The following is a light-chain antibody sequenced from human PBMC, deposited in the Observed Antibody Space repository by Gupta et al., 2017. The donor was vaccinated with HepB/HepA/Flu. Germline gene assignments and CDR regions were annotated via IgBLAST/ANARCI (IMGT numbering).Light chain of an antibody. J-gene: IGKJ1*01. V-gene: IGKV1-39*01. CDR3: QQCDHGPWT. CDR2: DAS. CDR1: QSITTY. Sequence: DTQMTQSPSSLSASVGDRVSITCRASQSITTYLDWYQQKPGKAPKLLIYDASTLQTGVSSRFSGSGSGTDFTLTISRLQPEDFATYYCQQCDHGPWTFGLGTKVEI.